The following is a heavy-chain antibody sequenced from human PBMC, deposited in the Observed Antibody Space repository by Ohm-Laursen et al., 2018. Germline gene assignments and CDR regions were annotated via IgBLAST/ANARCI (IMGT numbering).Heavy chain of an antibody. J-gene: IGHJ2*01. CDR3: ARMGPQQPHWYFDL. Sequence: GASVKVSCKASGYTFTGYYMHWVRQAPGQGLEWMGWINPTSGSTNYAQKFQDRVTMPWDTSISTAYMELSSLRSEDTAVYYCARMGPQQPHWYFDLWGRGTLVTVSS. D-gene: IGHD1/OR15-1a*01. V-gene: IGHV1-2*02. CDR2: INPTSGST. CDR1: GYTFTGYY.